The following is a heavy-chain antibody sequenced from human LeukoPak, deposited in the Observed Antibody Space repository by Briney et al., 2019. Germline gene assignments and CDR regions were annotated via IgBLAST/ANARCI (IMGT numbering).Heavy chain of an antibody. V-gene: IGHV4-61*02. Sequence: SETLSLTCTVSGGSISSGSYYWSWIRQPAGKGLEWIGRIYTSGSTNYNPSLKSRVTISVDTSKNQFSLKLSSVTAADTAVYYCAEGWWYYMDVWGKGTTVTISS. J-gene: IGHJ6*03. D-gene: IGHD2-15*01. CDR3: AEGWWYYMDV. CDR1: GGSISSGSYY. CDR2: IYTSGST.